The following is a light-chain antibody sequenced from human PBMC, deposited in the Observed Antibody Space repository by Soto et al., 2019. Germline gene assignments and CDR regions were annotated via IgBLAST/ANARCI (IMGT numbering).Light chain of an antibody. V-gene: IGKV3-20*01. Sequence: EVVSTKSPCTLSLCPGERATLTCRASQNINSDYSAWYQQTPGQAPRLLIFGASTRATGIPDRFSGSGAGAYFNLTISRLEPEDFAVYYCQQYATSVTWPFGQGTKVAIK. CDR2: GAS. J-gene: IGKJ1*01. CDR1: QNINSDY. CDR3: QQYATSVTWP.